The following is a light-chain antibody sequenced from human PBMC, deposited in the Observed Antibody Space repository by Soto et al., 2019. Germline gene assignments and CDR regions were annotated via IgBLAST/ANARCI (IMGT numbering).Light chain of an antibody. V-gene: IGLV2-14*01. Sequence: QSALTQPASVSGSPGQSITISCTGTSSDVGTYKYVSWYQQLPGKAPKLMIYEVSNRPSGVSNRFSGSKSGNTASLTISELQSEDEADYYCASWDDNLNGPVFGRGTKLTVL. J-gene: IGLJ2*01. CDR3: ASWDDNLNGPV. CDR1: SSDVGTYKY. CDR2: EVS.